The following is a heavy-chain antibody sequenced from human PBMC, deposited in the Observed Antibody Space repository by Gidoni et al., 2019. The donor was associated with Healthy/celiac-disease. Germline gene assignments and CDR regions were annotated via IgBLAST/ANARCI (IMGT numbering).Heavy chain of an antibody. Sequence: QVQLQESGPGLVQPSETLSRTCPVSGGSISSYYWSWIRQPPGKGLEWIGYIYYSGSTNYNPSLTSRVTISVDTSKIQFSLKLSSVTAADTAVYYCARIGPRAGENWFDPWGQGTLVTVSS. D-gene: IGHD3-22*01. V-gene: IGHV4-59*01. CDR1: GGSISSYY. CDR3: ARIGPRAGENWFDP. CDR2: IYYSGST. J-gene: IGHJ5*02.